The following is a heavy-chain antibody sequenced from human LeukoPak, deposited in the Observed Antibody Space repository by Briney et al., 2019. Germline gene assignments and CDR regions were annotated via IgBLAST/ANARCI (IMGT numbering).Heavy chain of an antibody. V-gene: IGHV3-30*19. D-gene: IGHD6-13*01. CDR1: GFTFSSYG. Sequence: GGSLRLSCAASGFTFSSYGMHWVRQTPGKGLEWVAVISYDGSNKYYADSVKGRFTISRDNSKNTLYLQMNSLRAEDTAVYYCARELAAAEGGYFQHWGQGTLVTVSS. J-gene: IGHJ1*01. CDR2: ISYDGSNK. CDR3: ARELAAAEGGYFQH.